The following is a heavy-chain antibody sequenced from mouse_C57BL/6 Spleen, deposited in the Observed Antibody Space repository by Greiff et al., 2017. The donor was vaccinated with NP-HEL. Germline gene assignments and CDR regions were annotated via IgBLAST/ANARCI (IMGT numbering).Heavy chain of an antibody. CDR2: INPNNGGT. Sequence: VQLQQSGPELVKPGASVKMSCKASGYTFTDYNMHWVKQSHGKSLEWIGYINPNNGGTSYNQKFKGKATLTVNKSSSTAYLELRSLTSEDSAVYCCGRSNYDDYYAMDYWGQGTSVTVSS. CDR1: GYTFTDYN. CDR3: GRSNYDDYYAMDY. V-gene: IGHV1-22*01. J-gene: IGHJ4*01. D-gene: IGHD2-4*01.